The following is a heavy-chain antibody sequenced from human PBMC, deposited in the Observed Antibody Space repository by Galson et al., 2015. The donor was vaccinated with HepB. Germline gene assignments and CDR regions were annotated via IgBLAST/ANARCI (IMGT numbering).Heavy chain of an antibody. CDR2: INIRSDLT. CDR3: VRLRNWLASYYAMDV. Sequence: SLRLSCAASGFAMSGYGMTWVRLAPGKGLEWVAGINIRSDLTYYTDSVQGRFTVSKDNSKNTLYLQMDGLRADDTATYYCVRLRNWLASYYAMDVWGQGATVTVSS. J-gene: IGHJ6*02. D-gene: IGHD3-10*01. V-gene: IGHV3-23*01. CDR1: GFAMSGYG.